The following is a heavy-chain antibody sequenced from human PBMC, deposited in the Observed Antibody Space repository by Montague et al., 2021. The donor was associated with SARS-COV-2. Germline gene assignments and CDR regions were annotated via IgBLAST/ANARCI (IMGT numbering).Heavy chain of an antibody. CDR2: ISYVGSNQ. CDR3: ARATLYMDV. V-gene: IGHV3-30*04. CDR1: KFSFSSYA. J-gene: IGHJ6*03. Sequence: SLRLSCAASKFSFSSYALHWVRQAPGKGLEWVAVISYVGSNQYYADSVKGRFTISRDNSKNTLYLQMSSLRAEDTAVYYCARATLYMDVWGKGTTVTVSS.